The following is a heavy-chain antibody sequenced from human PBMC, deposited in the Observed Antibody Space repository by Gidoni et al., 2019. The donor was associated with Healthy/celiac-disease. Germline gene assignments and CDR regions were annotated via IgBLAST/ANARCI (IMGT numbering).Heavy chain of an antibody. V-gene: IGHV3-9*01. CDR2: ISWNSGSI. CDR1: GFTFDDYA. Sequence: EVQLVESGGGLVQPGRSLRLSCAASGFTFDDYAMHWVRQAPGKGLEWVSGISWNSGSIGYADSVKGRFTISRDNAKNSLYLQMNSLRAEDTALYYCAKAQDITMIVVVTYFDYWGLGTLVTVSS. D-gene: IGHD3-22*01. CDR3: AKAQDITMIVVVTYFDY. J-gene: IGHJ4*01.